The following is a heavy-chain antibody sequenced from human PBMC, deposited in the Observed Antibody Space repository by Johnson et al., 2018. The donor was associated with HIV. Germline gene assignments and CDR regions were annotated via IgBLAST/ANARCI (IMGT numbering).Heavy chain of an antibody. J-gene: IGHJ3*02. CDR1: GFTFSSYA. V-gene: IGHV3-30*04. CDR3: ARASDAFDI. CDR2: ISYDGSNK. Sequence: VESRGGVFQPGRPLRPPCAASGFTFSSYAMPWVRQAPGKGLEGVSVISYDGSNKYYADSVKGRFTISRDNSTNTLYLQMNSLRAEDTAVYYCARASDAFDIWGQGTMVTVSS.